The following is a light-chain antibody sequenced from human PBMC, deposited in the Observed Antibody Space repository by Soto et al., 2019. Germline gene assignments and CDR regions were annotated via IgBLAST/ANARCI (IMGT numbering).Light chain of an antibody. CDR3: QQYNHWSSIT. CDR1: QYISNN. J-gene: IGKJ5*01. V-gene: IGKV3-15*01. Sequence: EIAMTQSPATLYESIGERATLSCRASQYISNNLAWYQQRPGQAPSLLIYGASTRATGVPARFSGSGSGTDFLLSISGLQSEDSAVYYCQQYNHWSSITFGQGTRLEIK. CDR2: GAS.